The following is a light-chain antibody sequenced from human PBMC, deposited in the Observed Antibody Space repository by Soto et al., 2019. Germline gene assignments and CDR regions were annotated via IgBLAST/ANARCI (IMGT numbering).Light chain of an antibody. CDR2: WAS. CDR3: QQYYSTPIT. Sequence: DIVMTQSPDSLAVSLGERATINCKSSQSVLYSSNNKNYLSWYQQKPGQPPKLLIYWASTRASGVPDRFSGSGSGTDFTLTISSLQAEDVAVCYCQQYYSTPITFGQGTRLEIK. J-gene: IGKJ5*01. CDR1: QSVLYSSNNKNY. V-gene: IGKV4-1*01.